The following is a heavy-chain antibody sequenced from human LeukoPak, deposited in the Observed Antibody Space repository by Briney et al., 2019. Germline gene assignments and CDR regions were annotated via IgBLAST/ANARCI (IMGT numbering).Heavy chain of an antibody. D-gene: IGHD2-15*01. CDR1: GFTFSSYV. CDR2: IWYDGSNK. CDR3: AKGDDDIVVVVAATPMDV. J-gene: IGHJ6*04. V-gene: IGHV3-33*06. Sequence: GGSLRLTCAASGFTFSSYVMHWVRQAPGKGLEWVAVIWYDGSNKYYADSVKGRFTISRDNSKNTLYLQMNSLRAEDTAVYYCAKGDDDIVVVVAATPMDVWGKGTTVTVSS.